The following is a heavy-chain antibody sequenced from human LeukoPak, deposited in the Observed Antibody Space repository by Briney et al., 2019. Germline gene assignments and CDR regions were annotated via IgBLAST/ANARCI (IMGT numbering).Heavy chain of an antibody. CDR1: GFTFSTYD. V-gene: IGHV3-30*02. Sequence: GGSLRLSCAASGFTFSTYDMHWVRQAPGKGLEWLAFIRYDGSYQYYADSVNGRFTISRDNSKNTLYLQMNSLTAEDTAVYYCATPKAGYYPFDYGGQGTLVTVSS. CDR2: IRYDGSYQ. D-gene: IGHD3-22*01. CDR3: ATPKAGYYPFDY. J-gene: IGHJ4*02.